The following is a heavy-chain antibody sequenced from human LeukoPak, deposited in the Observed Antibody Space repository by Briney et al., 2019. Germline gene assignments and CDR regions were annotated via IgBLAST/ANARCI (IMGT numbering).Heavy chain of an antibody. V-gene: IGHV3-9*01. D-gene: IGHD6-13*01. Sequence: GGSLRLSCAASGFTFDDYAMHWVRRAPGKGLEWVSGISWNSGSIGYADSVKGRFTISRDNAKNSLYLQMNSLRAEDTALYYCAKGYSSSWYGEFDPWGQGTLVTVSS. CDR3: AKGYSSSWYGEFDP. CDR1: GFTFDDYA. CDR2: ISWNSGSI. J-gene: IGHJ5*02.